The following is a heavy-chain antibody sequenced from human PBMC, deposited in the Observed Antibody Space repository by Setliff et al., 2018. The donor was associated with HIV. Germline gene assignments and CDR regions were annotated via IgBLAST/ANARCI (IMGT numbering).Heavy chain of an antibody. D-gene: IGHD1-26*01. Sequence: SETLSLTCSVSGASISSGGYFWTWIRQPPGKGLEWVGFIYHSGTTYYNPSLKDRVTMSVDTFANQFSLKLTSVTAADTAVYYCARLGYSGSLVGAFDIWGQGTMVTVSS. CDR1: GASISSGGYF. V-gene: IGHV4-30-4*08. CDR3: ARLGYSGSLVGAFDI. J-gene: IGHJ3*02. CDR2: IYHSGTT.